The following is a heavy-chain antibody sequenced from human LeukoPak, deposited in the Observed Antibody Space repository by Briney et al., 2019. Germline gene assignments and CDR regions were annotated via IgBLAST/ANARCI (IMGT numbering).Heavy chain of an antibody. V-gene: IGHV1-18*01. D-gene: IGHD1-1*01. CDR1: GYTFTSYG. CDR2: ISAYNGNT. Sequence: GASVKVSCKASGYTFTSYGISWVRQAPGQGLEWMGWISAYNGNTNYAQKLQGRVTMTTDTSTSTAYMELSRLRSDDTAVYYCARGRYNWNDGYYYYMDVWGKGTTVTISS. J-gene: IGHJ6*03. CDR3: ARGRYNWNDGYYYYMDV.